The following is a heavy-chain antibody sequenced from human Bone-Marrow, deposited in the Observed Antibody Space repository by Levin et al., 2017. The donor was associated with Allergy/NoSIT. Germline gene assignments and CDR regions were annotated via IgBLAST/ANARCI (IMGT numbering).Heavy chain of an antibody. Sequence: GGSLRLSCAASGFTFSDYWMYWVRQAPGKGPVWVSRINSDGSSTRYADSVRGRFTISRDNAKNMLYLQMNSLRAEDTAVYYCVRDPYGTSSTVQRGFWFDPSGPGTLVTFSS. J-gene: IGHJ5*02. CDR1: GFTFSDYW. CDR3: VRDPYGTSSTVQRGFWFDP. V-gene: IGHV3-74*01. D-gene: IGHD3-10*01. CDR2: INSDGSST.